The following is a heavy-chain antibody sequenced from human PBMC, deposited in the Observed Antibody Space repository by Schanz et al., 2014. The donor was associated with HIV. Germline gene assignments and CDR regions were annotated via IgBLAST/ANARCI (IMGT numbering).Heavy chain of an antibody. CDR2: ISYDGINK. V-gene: IGHV3-30*18. CDR3: AKDRNYYDSKYIGKGNYYYYYGMDV. Sequence: QVQLVESGGGVVQPGRSLRLSCAASGFSFSTYGIHWVRQAPGKGLEWVTLISYDGINKYYADSVKGRFTISRDNSKNTLNLRVNSLRAEDTAVYYCAKDRNYYDSKYIGKGNYYYYYGMDVWGQGTTVTVSS. CDR1: GFSFSTYG. D-gene: IGHD3-22*01. J-gene: IGHJ6*02.